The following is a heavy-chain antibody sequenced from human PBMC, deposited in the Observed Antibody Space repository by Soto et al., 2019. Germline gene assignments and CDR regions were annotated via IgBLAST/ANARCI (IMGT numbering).Heavy chain of an antibody. V-gene: IGHV6-1*02. CDR3: VRFGSGWNY. CDR2: TYYRSKWYY. Sequence: VQWRRSGPGLLKPSQTPYFPGATSGDMVPGNSAGWTWSGKSHWRGLGWLGRTYYRSKWYYEYAVSVKGRITINPDTSKNQFSLQLNSVTPEDTAVYYCVRFGSGWNYWGQGSLVTVSS. CDR1: GDMVPGNSAG. J-gene: IGHJ4*02. D-gene: IGHD6-19*01.